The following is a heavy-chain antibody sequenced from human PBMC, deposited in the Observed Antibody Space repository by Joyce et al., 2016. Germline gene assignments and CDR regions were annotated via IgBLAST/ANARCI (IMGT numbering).Heavy chain of an antibody. CDR3: VTGLCIGTACHWDDAFDV. V-gene: IGHV3-15*01. CDR2: VKSKSQGGTT. D-gene: IGHD2-2*01. CDR1: GFSFRNAW. Sequence: EVQLVESGGGLVKPGGSLRLSCAASGFSFRNAWVTWVRPAPGKGLAWVGRVKSKSQGGTTDYAAPVKGRFTISRDDSRDTAYLQMNSLKSEDTGVYFCVTGLCIGTACHWDDAFDVWGQGTMVTVSS. J-gene: IGHJ3*01.